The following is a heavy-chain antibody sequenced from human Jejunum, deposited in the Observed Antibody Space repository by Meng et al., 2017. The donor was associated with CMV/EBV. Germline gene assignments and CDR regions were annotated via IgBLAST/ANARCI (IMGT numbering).Heavy chain of an antibody. CDR2: IKTKTDGETT. Sequence: WMTWVRQAPGEGMQWIDRIKTKTDGETTEYADPVKGRFTISRDDSKNTLYLQMNSLKTEDTAVYYCTTDRGGTTIFGVVVRGVDYWGQGTLVTVSS. CDR3: TTDRGGTTIFGVVVRGVDY. D-gene: IGHD3-3*01. CDR1: W. V-gene: IGHV3-15*01. J-gene: IGHJ4*02.